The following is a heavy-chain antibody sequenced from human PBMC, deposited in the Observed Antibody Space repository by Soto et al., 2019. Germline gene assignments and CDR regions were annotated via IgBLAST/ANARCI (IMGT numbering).Heavy chain of an antibody. CDR2: IYWDDDK. J-gene: IGHJ3*02. CDR1: GFSLSTSGVG. V-gene: IGHV2-5*02. Sequence: QITLKESGPTLVKPTQTLTLTCTFSGFSLSTSGVGVGWIRQPPGKALEWLALIYWDDDKRYSPSLKSRLTITKDTSKNQVVLTMTNMDPVDTATYYCAHRPPVLLWFGELLSSDAFDIWGQGTMVTVSS. CDR3: AHRPPVLLWFGELLSSDAFDI. D-gene: IGHD3-10*01.